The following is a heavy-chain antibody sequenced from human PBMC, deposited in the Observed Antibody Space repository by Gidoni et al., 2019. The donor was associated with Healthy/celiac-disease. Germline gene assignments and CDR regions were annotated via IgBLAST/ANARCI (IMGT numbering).Heavy chain of an antibody. V-gene: IGHV3-9*01. CDR3: AKDIERGCLERENAFDI. CDR1: GFTFDDSA. Sequence: EVQLVESGVGLVQPGRSLRLSLAASGFTFDDSAMYWVRLAPGKGLEWVSGMSWNSGSIGYADSVKGRFTISRDNAKNSLYLQMNSLRAEDTALYYCAKDIERGCLERENAFDIWGQGTMVTVSS. J-gene: IGHJ3*02. CDR2: MSWNSGSI. D-gene: IGHD3-3*01.